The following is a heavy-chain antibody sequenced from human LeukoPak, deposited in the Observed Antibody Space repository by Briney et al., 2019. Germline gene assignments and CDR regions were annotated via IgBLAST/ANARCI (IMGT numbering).Heavy chain of an antibody. Sequence: GGSLRLSCAASGFTFSSYAMHWVRQAPGKGLEWVAVISYDGSNKYYADSVKGRFTISRDNSKNTLYLQVNSLRAEDTAVYYCARGPYDYVWGSYRYLGAFDIWGQGTMVTVSS. CDR2: ISYDGSNK. CDR3: ARGPYDYVWGSYRYLGAFDI. J-gene: IGHJ3*02. D-gene: IGHD3-16*02. V-gene: IGHV3-30*04. CDR1: GFTFSSYA.